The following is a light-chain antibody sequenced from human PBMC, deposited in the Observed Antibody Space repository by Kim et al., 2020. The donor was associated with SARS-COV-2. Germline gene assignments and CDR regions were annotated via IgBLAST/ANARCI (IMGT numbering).Light chain of an antibody. V-gene: IGKV1-39*01. J-gene: IGKJ1*01. CDR3: QQTYNTPRT. Sequence: ASVGDRVTITCRASQTLSSYLSWYQRKPGKAPKLLIYAASNLQSGVPSRFSGSGSGTDFTLTINSLQPEDFATYFCQQTYNTPRTFGQGTKVDIK. CDR1: QTLSSY. CDR2: AAS.